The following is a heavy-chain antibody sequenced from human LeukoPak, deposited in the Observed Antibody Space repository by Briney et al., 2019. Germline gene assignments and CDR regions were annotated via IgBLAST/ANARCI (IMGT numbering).Heavy chain of an antibody. CDR1: GGSISSNW. J-gene: IGHJ6*03. V-gene: IGHV4-4*02. D-gene: IGHD1-26*01. Sequence: SETLSLTCAVSGGSISSNWWSWVRQPPGKGLEWIGEIDHSGSTNYNPSLKSRVTISVDKSESQFSLKLSSVTAADTAVYYCSGSYIYYYYYYMDVWGKGTTVTISS. CDR3: SGSYIYYYYYYMDV. CDR2: IDHSGST.